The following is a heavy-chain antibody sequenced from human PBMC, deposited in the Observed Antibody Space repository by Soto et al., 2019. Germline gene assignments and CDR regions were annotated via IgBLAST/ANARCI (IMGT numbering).Heavy chain of an antibody. D-gene: IGHD5-12*01. CDR3: ATQYSGYVNDAFDI. CDR1: GFTFSSYS. Sequence: GGSLRLSCAASGFTFSSYSMNWVRQAPGKGLEWVSSISSSSSYIYYADSVKGRFTISRDNAKNSLYLQMNSLRAEDTAVYYCATQYSGYVNDAFDIWGQGTMVT. V-gene: IGHV3-21*01. J-gene: IGHJ3*02. CDR2: ISSSSSYI.